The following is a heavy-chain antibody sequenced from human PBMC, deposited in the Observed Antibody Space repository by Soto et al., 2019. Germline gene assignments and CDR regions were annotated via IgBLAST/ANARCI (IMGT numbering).Heavy chain of an antibody. CDR2: IWYDGSNK. J-gene: IGHJ4*02. CDR1: GFIFSNYG. V-gene: IGHV3-33*01. CDR3: AREGLVAGSQEF. D-gene: IGHD6-19*01. Sequence: GGSLRLSCAACGFIFSNYGIHWVRQAPGKGLEWVALIWYDGSNKYYADSVKGRFIVSRDNTNNTVYLQLNSLTADDTAVYYCAREGLVAGSQEFWGPGTLVTDSS.